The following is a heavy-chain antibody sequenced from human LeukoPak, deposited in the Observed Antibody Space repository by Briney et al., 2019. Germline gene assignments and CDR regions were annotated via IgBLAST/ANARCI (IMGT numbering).Heavy chain of an antibody. J-gene: IGHJ5*01. V-gene: IGHV4-34*01. Sequence: PSETLSLTCAVYGGSFSGYYWSWIRQPPGKGLEWIGEINHSGTTNYSPSLKSQVTMSVDTSKNQFSLKLNSVTAADTAVYYCARARGTEAIDSWGQGSLVTVSS. CDR3: ARARGTEAIDS. CDR2: INHSGTT. D-gene: IGHD1-14*01. CDR1: GGSFSGYY.